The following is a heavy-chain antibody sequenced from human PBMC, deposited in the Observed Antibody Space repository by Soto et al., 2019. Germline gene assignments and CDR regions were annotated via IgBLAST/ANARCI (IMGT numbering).Heavy chain of an antibody. CDR2: IYYSGST. J-gene: IGHJ4*02. D-gene: IGHD2-2*01. V-gene: IGHV4-39*01. Sequence: SEPLSLTCTVSGGSISSSSYYWGWIRQPPGKGLEWIGSIYYSGSTYYNPSLKSRVTISVDTSKNQFSLKLSSVTAADTAVYYCSRHVVVPAEVGYYLDDWGQGTLVTVSS. CDR1: GGSISSSSYY. CDR3: SRHVVVPAEVGYYLDD.